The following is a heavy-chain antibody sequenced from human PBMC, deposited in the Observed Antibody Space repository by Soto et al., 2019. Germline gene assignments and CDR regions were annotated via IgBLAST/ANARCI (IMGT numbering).Heavy chain of an antibody. CDR3: ARRDTTVRDLSYSYYSALDD. D-gene: IGHD3-10*01. CDR1: GYAFTASW. J-gene: IGHJ6*02. V-gene: IGHV5-51*01. Sequence: PGESLKISCKGSGYAFTASWIGWVRQLPVKGLEWMGIIYPGDSDTRYSPSLQGRVTISADKSINTAYLQWSSLRASDTAMYYCARRDTTVRDLSYSYYSALDDWGQGTTVTVSS. CDR2: IYPGDSDT.